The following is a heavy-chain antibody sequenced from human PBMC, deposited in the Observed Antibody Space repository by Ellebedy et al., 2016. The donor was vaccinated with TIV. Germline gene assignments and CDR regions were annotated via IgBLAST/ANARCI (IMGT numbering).Heavy chain of an antibody. V-gene: IGHV3-66*01. CDR1: EFTVSYNY. CDR3: ARASFFDVDLSGWYFDL. CDR2: IYTDETT. D-gene: IGHD3-16*02. J-gene: IGHJ2*01. Sequence: GGSLRLSCAASEFTVSYNYMNWVRQAPGKGPEWVSGIYTDETTYYADSVRGRFTIFRDNSKNTLYPQLKSLRTEDTAVYYCARASFFDVDLSGWYFDLWGRGTLVTVSS.